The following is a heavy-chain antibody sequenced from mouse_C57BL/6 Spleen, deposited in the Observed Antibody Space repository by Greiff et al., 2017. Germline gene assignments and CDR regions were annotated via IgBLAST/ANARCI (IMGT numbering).Heavy chain of an antibody. D-gene: IGHD2-5*01. CDR2: ISDGGSYT. Sequence: DVHLVESGGGLVKPGGSLKLSCAASGFTFSSYAMSWVRQTPEKRLEWVATISDGGSYTYYPDNVKGRFTISRDNAKNNLYLQMSHLKSEDTAMYYCARDYSNDYYAMDYWGQGTSVTVSS. CDR1: GFTFSSYA. V-gene: IGHV5-4*01. J-gene: IGHJ4*01. CDR3: ARDYSNDYYAMDY.